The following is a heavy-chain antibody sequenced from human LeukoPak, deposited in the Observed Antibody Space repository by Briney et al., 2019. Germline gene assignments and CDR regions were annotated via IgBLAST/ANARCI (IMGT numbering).Heavy chain of an antibody. CDR3: ARDRYSSSWYNWFDP. CDR2: ISSSGNTI. Sequence: GGSLRLSCAASGFTFSSYEMNWVRQAPGKGLEWASYISSSGNTIYYADSVKGRFTVSRDNAKNSLYLQMNSLRAEDTAVYYCARDRYSSSWYNWFDPWGQGTLVTVSS. CDR1: GFTFSSYE. J-gene: IGHJ5*02. D-gene: IGHD6-13*01. V-gene: IGHV3-48*03.